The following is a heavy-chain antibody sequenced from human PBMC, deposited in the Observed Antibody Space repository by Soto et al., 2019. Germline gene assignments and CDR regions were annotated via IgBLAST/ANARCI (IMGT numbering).Heavy chain of an antibody. Sequence: GGSLRLSCAASGFTFSSYGMHWVRQAPGKGLEWVAVIWYDGSNKYYADSVKGRFTISRDNSKNTLYLQMNSLRAEDTAVYYCARDRGRRIYYFDYWGQGTLVTVSS. CDR1: GFTFSSYG. D-gene: IGHD3-10*01. CDR3: ARDRGRRIYYFDY. J-gene: IGHJ4*02. V-gene: IGHV3-33*01. CDR2: IWYDGSNK.